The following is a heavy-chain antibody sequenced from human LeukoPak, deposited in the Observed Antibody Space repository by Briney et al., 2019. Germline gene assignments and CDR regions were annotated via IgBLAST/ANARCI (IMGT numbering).Heavy chain of an antibody. V-gene: IGHV3-48*03. D-gene: IGHD2-21*02. CDR1: GFXFSSYE. CDR2: ITSSGLTT. CDR3: AREGTRGVTAIRDAFDI. J-gene: IGHJ3*02. Sequence: GGSLRLSCAASGFXFSSYEMNWVRQAPGKGLEWVSYITSSGLTTYYTDSVKGRFTISRDNAKNSLYLQVNSLRVEDTAVYYCAREGTRGVTAIRDAFDIWGQGTMVTVSS.